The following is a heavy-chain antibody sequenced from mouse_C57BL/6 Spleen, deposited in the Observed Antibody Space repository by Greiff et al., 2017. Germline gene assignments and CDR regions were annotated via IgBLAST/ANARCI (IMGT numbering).Heavy chain of an antibody. CDR2: IYPGSGST. J-gene: IGHJ2*01. CDR3: ARSRITTVVGDYFDY. CDR1: GYTFTSYW. Sequence: QVQLQQPGAELVKPGASVKMSCKASGYTFTSYWITWVKQRPGQGLEWIGDIYPGSGSTNYNEKFKSKATLTVDTSSSTAYMQLSSLTSEDSAVYYGARSRITTVVGDYFDYWGQGTTLTVSS. D-gene: IGHD1-1*01. V-gene: IGHV1-55*01.